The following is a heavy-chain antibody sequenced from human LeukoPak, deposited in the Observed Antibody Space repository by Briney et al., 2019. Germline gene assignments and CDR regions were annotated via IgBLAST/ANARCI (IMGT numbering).Heavy chain of an antibody. CDR2: IYPGDSDT. J-gene: IGHJ6*02. D-gene: IGHD2/OR15-2a*01. Sequence: GESLKISCQGSGYSFISYWIAWVRQMPGKGLEWMGIIYPGDSDTRYSPSFQGQVTFSADKSISTAYLQWSSLKASDTAMYYCAGHQVIGDSRNGMDVWGQGTTVTVSS. V-gene: IGHV5-51*01. CDR3: AGHQVIGDSRNGMDV. CDR1: GYSFISYW.